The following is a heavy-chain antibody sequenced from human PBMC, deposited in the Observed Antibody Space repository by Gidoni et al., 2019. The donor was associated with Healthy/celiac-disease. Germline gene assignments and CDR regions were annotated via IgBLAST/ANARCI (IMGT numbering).Heavy chain of an antibody. D-gene: IGHD4-17*01. CDR3: ARHDYGDYVPYFDY. CDR1: GGSISSYY. V-gene: IGHV4-59*01. CDR2: IYYSGST. J-gene: IGHJ4*02. Sequence: QVQLQESGPGLVKPSETLSHTCTVSGGSISSYYWSWIRQPPGKGLEWIGYIYYSGSTNYNPSLKSRVTISVDTSKNQFSLKLSSVTAADTAVYYCARHDYGDYVPYFDYWGQGTLVTVSS.